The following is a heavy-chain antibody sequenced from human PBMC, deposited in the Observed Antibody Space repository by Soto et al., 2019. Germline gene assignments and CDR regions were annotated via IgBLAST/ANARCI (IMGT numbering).Heavy chain of an antibody. D-gene: IGHD6-13*01. J-gene: IGHJ4*02. V-gene: IGHV3-21*01. CDR2: ISSSSSYI. Sequence: GWSLRLSCAASGFTFSSYSMNWVRQAPGKGLEWVSSISSSSSYIYYADSVKGRFTISRDNAKNSLYLQMNSLRADDTAVYYSPRDTTAAAGTSLDYWGQATLLTVSS. CDR1: GFTFSSYS. CDR3: PRDTTAAAGTSLDY.